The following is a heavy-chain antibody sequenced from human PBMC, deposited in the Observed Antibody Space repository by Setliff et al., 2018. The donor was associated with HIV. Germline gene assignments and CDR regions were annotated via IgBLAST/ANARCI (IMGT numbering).Heavy chain of an antibody. CDR2: IYHSGSA. V-gene: IGHV4-39*07. CDR3: ARILVAAAGTGFDP. D-gene: IGHD6-13*01. CDR1: GDSIVFDDSTRSYH. J-gene: IGHJ5*02. Sequence: PSETLSLTCRLPGDSIVFDDSTRSYHCSWIRQPPGKGLEWIGEIYHSGSANYNPSLKSRVIISIDKSKNKFSLKVSSVTAADTAVYYCARILVAAAGTGFDPWGQGILVTVSS.